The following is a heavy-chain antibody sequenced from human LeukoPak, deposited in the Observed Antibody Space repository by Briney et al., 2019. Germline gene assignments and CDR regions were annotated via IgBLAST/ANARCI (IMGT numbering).Heavy chain of an antibody. CDR1: GFRFSTYG. CDR2: IWYDGSNK. V-gene: IGHV3-33*01. D-gene: IGHD4-17*01. CDR3: ARGTSVTHGYFEY. J-gene: IGHJ4*02. Sequence: PGGSLRLSCAASGFRFSTYGMHWVRQAPGKGGEWVAVIWYDGSNKYYAASVERRFTISRDDSKNTLYLQMISLRAEDTAMYYCARGTSVTHGYFEYWGQGTLVTVSS.